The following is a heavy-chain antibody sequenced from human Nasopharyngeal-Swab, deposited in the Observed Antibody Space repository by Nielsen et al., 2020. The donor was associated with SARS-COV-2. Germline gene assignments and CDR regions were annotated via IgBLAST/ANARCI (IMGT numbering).Heavy chain of an antibody. V-gene: IGHV3-23*03. J-gene: IGHJ4*02. CDR2: IYSGGSST. CDR3: AKDQRYSGYDSFDY. Sequence: GSLRLSCAASGFTFSSYAMSWVRQAPGKGLEWVSVIYSGGSSTYYADSVKGRFTITRDNSKNTLYLQMNSLRAEDTAVYYCAKDQRYSGYDSFDYWGQGTLVTVSS. D-gene: IGHD5-12*01. CDR1: GFTFSSYA.